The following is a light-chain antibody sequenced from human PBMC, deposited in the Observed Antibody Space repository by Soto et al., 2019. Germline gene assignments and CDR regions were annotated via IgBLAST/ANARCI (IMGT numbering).Light chain of an antibody. CDR1: SGDVGGDHY. Sequence: QSALTQPASVSGSPGQSITISCTGTSGDVGGDHYVPWYQQQPGKAPKLLLYEVSNRPSGVSNRFSGSKSGNTASLTIPGLQAEDEAEYYCRSYTSSRIDYVFGTGTKVTVL. CDR3: RSYTSSRIDYV. J-gene: IGLJ1*01. CDR2: EVS. V-gene: IGLV2-14*01.